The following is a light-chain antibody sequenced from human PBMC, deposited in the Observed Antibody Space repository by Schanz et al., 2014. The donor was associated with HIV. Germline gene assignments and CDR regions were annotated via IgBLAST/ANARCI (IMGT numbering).Light chain of an antibody. CDR2: GAS. J-gene: IGKJ1*01. Sequence: EIVLTQSPGTLSLSPGERATLSCRASESVGNSLAWYQQKPGQAPRLLIYGASTRATGIPARFSGSGSGTDFTLTISGLEPEDIAVYYCQQYGGSPTFGQGTKVEIK. V-gene: IGKV3-20*01. CDR1: ESVGNS. CDR3: QQYGGSPT.